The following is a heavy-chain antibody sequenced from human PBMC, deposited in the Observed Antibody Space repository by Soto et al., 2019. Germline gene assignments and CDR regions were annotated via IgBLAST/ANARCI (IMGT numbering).Heavy chain of an antibody. V-gene: IGHV4-59*01. D-gene: IGHD1-1*01. CDR2: IYDSGST. CDR1: GGSMSYYY. CDR3: ARGTTPDY. Sequence: QVQLQESGPRLVKPSETMSLTCTVSGGSMSYYYWSWIRQPPGKALEWIGYIYDSGSTKYNPSLKSRVTISVDTSKNQFSLKVNSVTAADTAVYYCARGTTPDYWGQGTLVTVSS. J-gene: IGHJ4*02.